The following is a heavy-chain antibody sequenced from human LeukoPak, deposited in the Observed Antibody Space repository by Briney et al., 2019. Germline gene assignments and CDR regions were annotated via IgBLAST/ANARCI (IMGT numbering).Heavy chain of an antibody. CDR2: IYTSGST. D-gene: IGHD6-19*01. V-gene: IGHV4-61*02. Sequence: PSETLSLTCTVSGGSTSSGSYYWSWIRQPAGKGLEWIGRIYTSGSTNYNPSLKSRVTISVDTSKNQFSLKLSSVTAADTAVYYCARDSSEIAFDIWGQGTMVTVSS. CDR1: GGSTSSGSYY. J-gene: IGHJ3*02. CDR3: ARDSSEIAFDI.